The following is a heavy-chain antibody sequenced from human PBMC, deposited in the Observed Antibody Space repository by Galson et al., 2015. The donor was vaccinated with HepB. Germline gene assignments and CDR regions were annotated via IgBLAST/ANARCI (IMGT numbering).Heavy chain of an antibody. CDR1: GLTFSSSW. Sequence: SLRLSCAASGLTFSSSWMTWVRQAPGKGLEWVANIKEDGSEENYVDSVKGRFTISRDNGKNSLYLQMNRLRADDTAVYFCAIGVRYNGNYDPGPLDYWGLGTQVTVSS. J-gene: IGHJ4*02. CDR2: IKEDGSEE. CDR3: AIGVRYNGNYDPGPLDY. D-gene: IGHD1-7*01. V-gene: IGHV3-7*01.